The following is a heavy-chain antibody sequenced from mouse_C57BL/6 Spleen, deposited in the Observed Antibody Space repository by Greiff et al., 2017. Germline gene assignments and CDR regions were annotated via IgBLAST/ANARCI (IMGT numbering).Heavy chain of an antibody. V-gene: IGHV5-4*01. CDR1: GFTFSSYA. D-gene: IGHD2-3*01. J-gene: IGHJ2*01. CDR3: ARDHDGPSSFEY. Sequence: DVMLVESGGGLVKPGGSLKLSCAASGFTFSSYAMSWVRQTPEKRLEWVATISDGGSYTYYPDNVKGRFTISRDNAKNNLYLQMSHLKSEDTAMYYCARDHDGPSSFEYWGPGATLTDS. CDR2: ISDGGSYT.